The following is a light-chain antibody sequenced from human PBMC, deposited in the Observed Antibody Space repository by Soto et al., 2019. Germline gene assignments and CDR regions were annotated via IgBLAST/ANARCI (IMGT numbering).Light chain of an antibody. CDR1: SSNIGKSN. V-gene: IGLV1-44*01. CDR3: AAWDVSLNGHV. Sequence: QSVLTQPPSVSGTPGQRVTISCSGGSSNIGKSNVNWFQQFPGTAPKLIMYNYDQRSSGVPDRFSGSRSGTSASLAISGLQSEDEADYYCAAWDVSLNGHVFGTGTKLTVL. CDR2: NYD. J-gene: IGLJ1*01.